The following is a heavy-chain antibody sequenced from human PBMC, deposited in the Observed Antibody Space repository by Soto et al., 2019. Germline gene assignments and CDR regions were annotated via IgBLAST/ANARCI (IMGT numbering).Heavy chain of an antibody. CDR1: GGSFSGYY. J-gene: IGHJ3*02. Sequence: PSETLSLTCAVYGGSFSGYYWSWIRQPPGKGLEWIGEINHSGSTNYNPSLKSRVTISVDTSKNQFSLRRSSVTAADTAVYYCARAPPQAGYIWGSYPRGHAFDIWGQGTMVTVSS. V-gene: IGHV4-34*01. D-gene: IGHD3-16*01. CDR3: ARAPPQAGYIWGSYPRGHAFDI. CDR2: INHSGST.